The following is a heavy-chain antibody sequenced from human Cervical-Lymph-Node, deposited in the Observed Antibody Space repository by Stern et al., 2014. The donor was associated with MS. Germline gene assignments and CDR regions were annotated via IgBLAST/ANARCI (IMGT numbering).Heavy chain of an antibody. J-gene: IGHJ6*02. CDR2: YDPQHGET. D-gene: IGHD2-21*02. CDR3: ATHRGRVTYYYGLDV. V-gene: IGHV1-24*01. CDR1: GYTLTEMS. Sequence: VQLVDSGAEVKKPGASVKVSCKVSGYTLTEMSMHWVRQAPGKGLEWMGGYDPQHGETVYAQKIQGRVTMAEDRSTDTAYMELTSLRSDDTAVYYCATHRGRVTYYYGLDVWGQGTTVTVSS.